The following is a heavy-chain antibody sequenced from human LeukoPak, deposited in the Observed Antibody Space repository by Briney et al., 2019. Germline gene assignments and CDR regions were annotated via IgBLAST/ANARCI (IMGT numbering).Heavy chain of an antibody. D-gene: IGHD7-27*01. CDR1: GDSVSNNNAA. CDR2: TYYRSKWYN. Sequence: SQTLSLTCAISGDSVSNNNAAWNWIRQSPSRGLEWLGRTYYRSKWYNNYAVSVKSRISIKPDTSKNQFSLQLKSVTPEDTAVYYCAREQTGDQNFDYWGQGTLVTVSS. V-gene: IGHV6-1*01. CDR3: AREQTGDQNFDY. J-gene: IGHJ4*02.